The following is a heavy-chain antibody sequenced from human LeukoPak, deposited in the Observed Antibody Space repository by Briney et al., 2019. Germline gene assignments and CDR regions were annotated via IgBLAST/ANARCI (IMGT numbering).Heavy chain of an antibody. V-gene: IGHV4-59*01. CDR2: IYYSGST. Sequence: SETLSLTCTVSGGSISSYYWSWIRQPPGKGLEWIGYIYYSGSTNYNPSLKSRVTISVDTSKNQFSLKLSSVTAADTAVYYCATDTARHYYYYMDVWGKGTTVTISS. D-gene: IGHD6-6*01. J-gene: IGHJ6*03. CDR3: ATDTARHYYYYMDV. CDR1: GGSISSYY.